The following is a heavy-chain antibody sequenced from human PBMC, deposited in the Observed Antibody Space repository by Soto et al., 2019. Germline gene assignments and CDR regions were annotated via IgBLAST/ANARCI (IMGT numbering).Heavy chain of an antibody. CDR3: AREDDSSGYYYHAVGY. D-gene: IGHD3-22*01. V-gene: IGHV4-30-4*01. CDR2: IYYSGST. J-gene: IGHJ4*02. Sequence: QVQLQESGPGLVKPSQTLSLTCTVSGGSISSGDYYWSWIRQPPGKGLEWIGYIYYSGSTYYNPSLKSRVTISXXTXKXXFSLKLSSVTAADTAVYYCAREDDSSGYYYHAVGYWGQGTLVTVSS. CDR1: GGSISSGDYY.